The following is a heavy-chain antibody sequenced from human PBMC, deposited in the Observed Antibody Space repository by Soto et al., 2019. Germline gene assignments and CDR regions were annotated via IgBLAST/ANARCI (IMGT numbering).Heavy chain of an antibody. Sequence: LSLTCTVSGGSVSSTSYYWGWIRQPPGKGLEWIGSIYYSGRTYYNPSLKSRVTISVDTSKNQFSLKLSSVTAADTAVYYCARIVGIRNGIGQRYYFDYWGQGTLVTVSS. CDR1: GGSVSSTSYY. CDR3: ARIVGIRNGIGQRYYFDY. J-gene: IGHJ4*02. CDR2: IYYSGRT. D-gene: IGHD2-21*01. V-gene: IGHV4-39*01.